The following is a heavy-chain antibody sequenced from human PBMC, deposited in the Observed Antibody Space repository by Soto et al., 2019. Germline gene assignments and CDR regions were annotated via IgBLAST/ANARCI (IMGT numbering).Heavy chain of an antibody. J-gene: IGHJ4*02. CDR1: GFTFSSYS. CDR2: ISSSSSYI. D-gene: IGHD3-3*01. CDR3: ARDRGFWSGYYSPRYYFDY. Sequence: EVQLVESGGGLVKPGGSLRLSCAASGFTFSSYSMNWVRQAPGKGLEWVSSISSSSSYIYYADSVKGRFTISRDNAKNSLYLQMNSLRAEDTAVYYCARDRGFWSGYYSPRYYFDYWGQGTLVTVSS. V-gene: IGHV3-21*01.